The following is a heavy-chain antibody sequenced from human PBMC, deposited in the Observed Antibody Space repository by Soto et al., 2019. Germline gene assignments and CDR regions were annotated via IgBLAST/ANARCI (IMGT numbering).Heavy chain of an antibody. Sequence: SETLSLTCTVSGGSISSSSYYWGWIRQPPGKGLEWIGSIYYSGSTYYNPSLKSRVTISVDTSKNQFSLKLSSVTAADTAVYYCARHCGQWLPVDWFDPWGQGTLVTVS. CDR1: GGSISSSSYY. CDR3: ARHCGQWLPVDWFDP. V-gene: IGHV4-39*01. CDR2: IYYSGST. D-gene: IGHD6-19*01. J-gene: IGHJ5*02.